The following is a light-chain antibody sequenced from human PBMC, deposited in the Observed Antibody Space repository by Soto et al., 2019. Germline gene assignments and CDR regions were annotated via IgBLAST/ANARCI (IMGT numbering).Light chain of an antibody. CDR3: QQSYSTLYT. CDR2: AAS. CDR1: QSISSY. Sequence: DFQMTQSPSSLSASVGDRVTITCRASQSISSYLNWYQQKPGKAPKLLIYAASSLQSGVPSRFSGSGSGTDFTLTISSLQPEDFATYYCQQSYSTLYTFGQGTKLETK. V-gene: IGKV1-39*01. J-gene: IGKJ2*01.